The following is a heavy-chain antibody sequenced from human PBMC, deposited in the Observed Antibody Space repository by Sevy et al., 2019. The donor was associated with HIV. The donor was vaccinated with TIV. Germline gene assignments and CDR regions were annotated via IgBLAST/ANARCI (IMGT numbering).Heavy chain of an antibody. Sequence: ASVKVSCKASGYTFTSYDINWVRQATGQGLEWMGWMNPNTDNTDYAQKFQGRVTMTRNTSISTAYMELSSLRSEDTAVYYCASGRLTGIGFDYWGQGTLVTVSS. CDR1: GYTFTSYD. CDR3: ASGRLTGIGFDY. CDR2: MNPNTDNT. V-gene: IGHV1-8*01. J-gene: IGHJ4*02. D-gene: IGHD7-27*01.